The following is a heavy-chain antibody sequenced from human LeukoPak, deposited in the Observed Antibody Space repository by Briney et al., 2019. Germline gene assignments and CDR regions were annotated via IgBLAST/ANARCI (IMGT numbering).Heavy chain of an antibody. CDR3: ARVVPAANYGDYYYYYMDV. J-gene: IGHJ6*03. CDR2: IYHSGST. Sequence: SETLSLTCTVSGGSISSYYWSWVRQPPGKGLEWIGEIYHSGSTNYNPSLKSRVTISVDKSKNQFSLKLSSVTAADTAVYYCARVVPAANYGDYYYYYMDVWGKGTTVTVSS. CDR1: GGSISSYY. D-gene: IGHD2-2*01. V-gene: IGHV4-59*12.